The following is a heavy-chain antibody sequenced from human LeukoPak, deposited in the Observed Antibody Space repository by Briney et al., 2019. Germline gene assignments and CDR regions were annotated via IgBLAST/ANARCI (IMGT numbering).Heavy chain of an antibody. CDR3: ARRSGWYGGGLDY. D-gene: IGHD6-19*01. CDR2: INHSGST. Sequence: SETLSLTCAVYGGSFSGYYWSWIRQPPGKGLEWIGEINHSGSTNYNPSLKSRVTISVDTSKNQFSLKLSSVTAADTAVYYCARRSGWYGGGLDYWGQGTLVTVSS. V-gene: IGHV4-34*01. J-gene: IGHJ4*02. CDR1: GGSFSGYY.